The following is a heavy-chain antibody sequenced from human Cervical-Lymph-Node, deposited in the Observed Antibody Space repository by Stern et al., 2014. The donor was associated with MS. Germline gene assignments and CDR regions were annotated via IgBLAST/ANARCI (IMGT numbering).Heavy chain of an antibody. Sequence: VQLVESGPGLVKPSQTLSLTCTVSGGSISSYIYYWSWIRQPAGKGLEWLGLINPGGSTNYTPPLKRGFPISEAPPKNQFSLRLRSVTAADTAVYYCARYAVAGTNFDSWGQGILVTVST. J-gene: IGHJ4*02. D-gene: IGHD6-19*01. V-gene: IGHV4-61*02. CDR2: INPGGST. CDR1: GGSISSYIYY. CDR3: ARYAVAGTNFDS.